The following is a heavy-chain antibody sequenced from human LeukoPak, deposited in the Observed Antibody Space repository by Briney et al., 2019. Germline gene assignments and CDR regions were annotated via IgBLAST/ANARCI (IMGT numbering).Heavy chain of an antibody. J-gene: IGHJ4*02. CDR3: ARDPRPVIAAAGTFDY. D-gene: IGHD6-13*01. Sequence: GGSLRLSCAASGFTFSSYAMHWVRQAPGKGLEWVAVISYDGSNKYYADSVKGRFTISRDISKNTLYLQMNSLRAEDTAVYYCARDPRPVIAAAGTFDYWGQGTLVTVSS. V-gene: IGHV3-30-3*01. CDR2: ISYDGSNK. CDR1: GFTFSSYA.